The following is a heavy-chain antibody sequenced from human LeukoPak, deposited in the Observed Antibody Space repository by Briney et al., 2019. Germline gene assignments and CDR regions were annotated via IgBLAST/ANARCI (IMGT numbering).Heavy chain of an antibody. CDR1: GYTFTNYY. V-gene: IGHV1-46*01. CDR2: IHSGGGST. J-gene: IGHJ4*02. Sequence: ASVKVSCKASGYTFTNYYMHWVRQAPGQGLEWMGIIHSGGGSTTYAQKFQGRVTKTRDTSTSTVYMDLNSLRFEDTAVYYCARDGTHHSCEYWGQGTLVTVSS. D-gene: IGHD1-1*01. CDR3: ARDGTHHSCEY.